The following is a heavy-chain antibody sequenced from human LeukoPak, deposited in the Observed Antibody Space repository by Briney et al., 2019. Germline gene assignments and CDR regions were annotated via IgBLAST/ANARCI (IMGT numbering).Heavy chain of an antibody. CDR1: GYSFTSYW. Sequence: GESLKISCKGSGYSFTSYWIGWVRQMPGKGLEWTGIIYPGDSDTRYSPSFQGQVTISADKSISTAYLQWSSLKASDTAMYYCVAHLNRFLEWLFPHHDAFDIWGQGTMVTVSS. D-gene: IGHD3-3*01. J-gene: IGHJ3*02. CDR2: IYPGDSDT. CDR3: VAHLNRFLEWLFPHHDAFDI. V-gene: IGHV5-51*01.